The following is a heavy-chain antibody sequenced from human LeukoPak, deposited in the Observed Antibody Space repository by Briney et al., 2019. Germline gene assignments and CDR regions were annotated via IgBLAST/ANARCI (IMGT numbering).Heavy chain of an antibody. J-gene: IGHJ6*03. Sequence: SETLSLTCTVSGGSISSYYWSWIRQPAGKGLEWIGRIYTSGSTNYNPSLKSRVTISVDTSKNQFSLKLSSVTAADTAVYYCAREPSYGDLRYYYYYYMDVWGKGTTVTISS. CDR1: GGSISSYY. CDR2: IYTSGST. D-gene: IGHD4-17*01. V-gene: IGHV4-4*07. CDR3: AREPSYGDLRYYYYYYMDV.